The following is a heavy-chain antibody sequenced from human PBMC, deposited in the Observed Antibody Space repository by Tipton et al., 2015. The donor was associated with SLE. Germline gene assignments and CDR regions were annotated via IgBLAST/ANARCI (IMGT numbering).Heavy chain of an antibody. CDR1: GGSFSGYY. CDR2: ITARSTYT. V-gene: IGHV3-11*06. Sequence: LPLTCAVYGGSFSGYYWSWIRQPPGKGLEWISYITARSTYTNYADSVKGRFTISRDNTRKALYLQMNSLTVDDTAIYYCARDVNPDYYDGSGPPDAFDVWGQGTVVTVSS. J-gene: IGHJ3*01. CDR3: ARDVNPDYYDGSGPPDAFDV. D-gene: IGHD3-22*01.